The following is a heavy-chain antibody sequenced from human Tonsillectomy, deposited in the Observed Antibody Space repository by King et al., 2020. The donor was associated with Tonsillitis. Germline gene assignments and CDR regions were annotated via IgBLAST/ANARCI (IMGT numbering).Heavy chain of an antibody. J-gene: IGHJ4*02. CDR3: AKDRWGGSSWRVDY. Sequence: VQLVESGGGVVQPGRSLRLSCAASGFTFSSYGMHWVRQAPGKGLEGVAVISYDGSNKYYAESVKGRFTISRDNSKNTLYLQMNSLRAEDTAVYYCAKDRWGGSSWRVDYWGQGTLVTVSS. V-gene: IGHV3-30*18. D-gene: IGHD6-13*01. CDR2: ISYDGSNK. CDR1: GFTFSSYG.